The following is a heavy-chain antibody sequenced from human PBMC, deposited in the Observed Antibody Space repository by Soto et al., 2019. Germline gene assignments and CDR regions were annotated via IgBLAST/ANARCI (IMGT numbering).Heavy chain of an antibody. CDR1: GGSISSYY. J-gene: IGHJ4*02. Sequence: SETLSLTCTVSGGSISSYYWSWIRQPPGKGLEWIGYIYYSGSTNYNPSLKSRVTISVDTSKNQFSLKLSSVTAADTAVYYCARRLFGEFDYWGQGIPVTVSS. D-gene: IGHD3-10*02. CDR2: IYYSGST. V-gene: IGHV4-59*01. CDR3: ARRLFGEFDY.